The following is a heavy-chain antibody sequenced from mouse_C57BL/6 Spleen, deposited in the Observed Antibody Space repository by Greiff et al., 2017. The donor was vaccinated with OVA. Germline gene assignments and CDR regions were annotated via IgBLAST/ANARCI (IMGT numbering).Heavy chain of an antibody. J-gene: IGHJ2*01. CDR2: IDPSDSET. CDR3: ARKDLDDYDPYFDY. CDR1: GYTFTSYW. V-gene: IGHV1-52*01. D-gene: IGHD2-4*01. Sequence: VQLQQPGAELVRPGSSVKLSCKASGYTFTSYWMHWVKQRPIQGLEWIGNIDPSDSETHYNQKFKDKATLTVDKSSSTAYMQLSSLTSEDSAVYYCARKDLDDYDPYFDYWGQGTTLTVSS.